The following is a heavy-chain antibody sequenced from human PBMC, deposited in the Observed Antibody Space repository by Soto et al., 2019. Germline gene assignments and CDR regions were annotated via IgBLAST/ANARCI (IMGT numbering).Heavy chain of an antibody. J-gene: IGHJ4*02. Sequence: QVQLVESGGGVVQPGRSLRLSCAASGFTFSSYGMHWVRQAPGKGLEWVAVISYDGSNKYYADSVKGRFIISRDNSKNTLYLQMNSLRAEDTAVYYCAKGYSGYDSSFDYWGQGTLVTVSS. CDR3: AKGYSGYDSSFDY. V-gene: IGHV3-30*18. CDR2: ISYDGSNK. CDR1: GFTFSSYG. D-gene: IGHD5-12*01.